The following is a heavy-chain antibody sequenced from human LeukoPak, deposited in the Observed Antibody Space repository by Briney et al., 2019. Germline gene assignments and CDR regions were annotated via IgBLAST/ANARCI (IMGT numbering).Heavy chain of an antibody. CDR3: ARDLGVLFGMATPI. Sequence: PGRSLRLSCAASGFTFSDYYMSWIRQAPGKGLEWVSYISSSGSTIYYADSVKGRFTISRDNAKNSLYLQMNSLRAEDTAVYYCARDLGVLFGMATPIWGQGTLVTVSS. J-gene: IGHJ4*02. V-gene: IGHV3-11*04. D-gene: IGHD5-24*01. CDR2: ISSSGSTI. CDR1: GFTFSDYY.